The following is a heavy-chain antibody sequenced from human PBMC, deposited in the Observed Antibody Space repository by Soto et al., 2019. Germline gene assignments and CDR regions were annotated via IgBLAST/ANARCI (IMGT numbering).Heavy chain of an antibody. CDR1: GYTFTSYA. D-gene: IGHD2-8*01. CDR3: ARGGKYCTNGVCSLYGMDV. CDR2: ISAYNGNT. Sequence: ASVKVSCKASGYTFTSYAISWVRQAPGQGLEWMGWISAYNGNTNYAQKPQGRVTMTTDTSTSTAYMELRSLRSDDTAVYYCARGGKYCTNGVCSLYGMDVWGQGTTVTVSS. V-gene: IGHV1-18*01. J-gene: IGHJ6*02.